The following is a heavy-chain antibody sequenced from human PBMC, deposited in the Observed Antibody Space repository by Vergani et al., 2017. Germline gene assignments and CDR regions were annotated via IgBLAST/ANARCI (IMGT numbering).Heavy chain of an antibody. CDR3: ARHSTVEWLVKLGWIDP. J-gene: IGHJ5*02. D-gene: IGHD6-19*01. CDR1: GASIRSSNYY. V-gene: IGHV4-39*01. Sequence: QLQLQESGPGLVKPSATLSLTCSVSGASIRSSNYYWGWIRQPPGKGRECIASIYYSGSTYYNPSLKSRVTISVDTSKNQFSLKLSSVTAADTAVYFCARHSTVEWLVKLGWIDPWGQGILVTVSS. CDR2: IYYSGST.